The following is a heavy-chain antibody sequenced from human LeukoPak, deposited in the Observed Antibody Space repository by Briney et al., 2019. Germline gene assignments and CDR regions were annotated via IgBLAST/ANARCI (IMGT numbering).Heavy chain of an antibody. D-gene: IGHD4-11*01. J-gene: IGHJ4*02. Sequence: PSETLSLTCTVSGASISDYYWSWIRQPPGQGLEWIGYVFDSGGANYNPSLKSRVTISVDTSKNQFSLQLGSVTAADTAVYYCARHIIYSKKPSFDHWGQGTLVTVSS. CDR2: VFDSGGA. CDR1: GASISDYY. V-gene: IGHV4-59*13. CDR3: ARHIIYSKKPSFDH.